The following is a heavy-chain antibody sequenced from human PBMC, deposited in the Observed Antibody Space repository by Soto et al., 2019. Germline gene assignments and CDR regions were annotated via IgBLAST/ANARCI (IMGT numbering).Heavy chain of an antibody. V-gene: IGHV3-23*01. CDR2: ITNSGGNT. CDR1: GFTFSSHV. D-gene: IGHD1-1*01. Sequence: GGSLRLSCAASGFTFSSHVMSSVRQAPGKGLEGVSVITNSGGNTLYADSVKGRFTISRDNSKNILYLQMTGLRDEDAAIYYCAKTSGERYPESRVFDSWGQGTRVTVSS. CDR3: AKTSGERYPESRVFDS. J-gene: IGHJ4*02.